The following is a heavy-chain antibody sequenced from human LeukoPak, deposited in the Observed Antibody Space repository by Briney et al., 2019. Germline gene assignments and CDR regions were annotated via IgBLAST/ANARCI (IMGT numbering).Heavy chain of an antibody. Sequence: PGGSLKLSCAASGFTFSNYGMHWVRQAPGKGLEWVAFIQYDGSDKYYADSVKGRFTISRDNSKNTLYLQMNSLRAEDTAVYYYRDPFDYWGQGTLVTVSS. CDR3: RDPFDY. D-gene: IGHD1-26*01. CDR1: GFTFSNYG. CDR2: IQYDGSDK. J-gene: IGHJ4*02. V-gene: IGHV3-30*02.